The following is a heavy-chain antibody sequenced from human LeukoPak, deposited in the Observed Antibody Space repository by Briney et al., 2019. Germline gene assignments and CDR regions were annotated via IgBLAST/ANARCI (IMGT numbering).Heavy chain of an antibody. J-gene: IGHJ3*02. CDR1: GGTFSSYA. Sequence: ASVKVSCKASGGTFSSYAISWARQAPGQGLEWMGGIIPSFGTANYAQKFQGRVTITTDESTSTAYMELSSLRSEDTAVYYCARDRLGYYDSSVTSGAFDIWGQGTMVTVSS. CDR3: ARDRLGYYDSSVTSGAFDI. V-gene: IGHV1-69*05. CDR2: IIPSFGTA. D-gene: IGHD3-22*01.